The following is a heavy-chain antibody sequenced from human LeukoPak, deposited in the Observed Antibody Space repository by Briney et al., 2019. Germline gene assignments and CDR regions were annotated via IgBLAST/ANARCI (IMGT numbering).Heavy chain of an antibody. D-gene: IGHD3-9*01. CDR2: ISAYNGNT. Sequence: VASVKVSCKASGYTFTSYGISWVRQAPGQGLEWMGWISAYNGNTNYAQKLQGRVTMTTDTSTSTAYMAMRSLRSADTVVYYCAREGYDILNGYSNPEYWGQGPLVTVSS. CDR1: GYTFTSYG. J-gene: IGHJ4*02. V-gene: IGHV1-18*01. CDR3: AREGYDILNGYSNPEY.